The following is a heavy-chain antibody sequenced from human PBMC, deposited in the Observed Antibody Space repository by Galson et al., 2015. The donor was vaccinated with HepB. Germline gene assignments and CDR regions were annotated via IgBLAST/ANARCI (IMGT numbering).Heavy chain of an antibody. CDR2: IDPTDSYT. J-gene: IGHJ5*02. CDR1: GYSFTSYW. CDR3: ARNPPLAVTGNWFDP. D-gene: IGHD3-16*01. Sequence: QSGAEVKKPGESLRISCKGSGYSFTSYWISWVRQMPGKGLEWMGRIDPTDSYTNYNPSFQGHVSISADKSISTAYLQWSRLKASDTAIYYCARNPPLAVTGNWFDPWGQGTLVTVSS. V-gene: IGHV5-10-1*01.